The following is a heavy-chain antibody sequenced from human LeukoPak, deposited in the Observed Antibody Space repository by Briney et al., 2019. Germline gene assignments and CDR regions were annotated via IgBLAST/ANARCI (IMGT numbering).Heavy chain of an antibody. CDR2: INYSGST. D-gene: IGHD3-16*01. V-gene: IGHV4-59*08. J-gene: IGHJ5*02. CDR3: ARHRPGERRFDP. Sequence: SGTLSLTCSVSGGSISSDYWSWIRQPPGKGLEWIGYINYSGSTNSNPSLKSRVTISVDTSKNQFSLKLSSVTAADTAVYYCARHRPGERRFDPWGQGTLVTVSS. CDR1: GGSISSDY.